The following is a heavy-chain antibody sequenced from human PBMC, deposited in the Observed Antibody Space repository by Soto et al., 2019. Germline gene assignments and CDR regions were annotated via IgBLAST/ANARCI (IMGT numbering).Heavy chain of an antibody. Sequence: QVQVVQSGAEVKRPGSSVNVSCKASGGYFNNRQTLNSYPISWVRQAPGQGLEWMGGIIPLFGTTNYAQRFQGRVTITADKNTSTTYLGLKKCATGHPGGDYLWEALGGEIYYYYYAMDVWGQGTTVTVSS. D-gene: IGHD3-16*01. J-gene: IGHJ6*02. CDR2: IIPLFGTT. V-gene: IGHV1-69*06. CDR3: WEALGGEIYYYYYAMDV. CDR1: GGYFNNRQTLNSYP.